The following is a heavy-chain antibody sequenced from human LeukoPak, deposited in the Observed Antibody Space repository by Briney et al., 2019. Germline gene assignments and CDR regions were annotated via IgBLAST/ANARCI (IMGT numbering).Heavy chain of an antibody. V-gene: IGHV3-64D*06. D-gene: IGHD2-15*01. CDR1: GFPFNTYA. J-gene: IGHJ3*01. CDR2: ISSNGDNT. CDR3: TRDSALLGVAFDL. Sequence: QSGGSLRLSCSASGFPFNTYAIHWVRQAPGKGLEYVAGISSNGDNTDFADSAKGRFTISRDNSKSTLFLQMNSPRAEDTAVYFCTRDSALLGVAFDLWGQGTVVTVSS.